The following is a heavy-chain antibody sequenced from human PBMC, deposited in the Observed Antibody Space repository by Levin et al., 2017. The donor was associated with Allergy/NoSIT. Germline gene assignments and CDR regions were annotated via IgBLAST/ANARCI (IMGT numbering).Heavy chain of an antibody. J-gene: IGHJ4*02. D-gene: IGHD2-2*01. CDR1: GFTFSNAW. CDR2: IKSKTDGGTT. V-gene: IGHV3-15*01. Sequence: SCAASGFTFSNAWMSWVRQAPGKGLEWVGRIKSKTDGGTTDYAAPVKGRFTISRDDSKNTLYLQMNSLKTEDTAVYYCTTLVVPAAIGGVGSDYWGQGTLVTVSS. CDR3: TTLVVPAAIGGVGSDY.